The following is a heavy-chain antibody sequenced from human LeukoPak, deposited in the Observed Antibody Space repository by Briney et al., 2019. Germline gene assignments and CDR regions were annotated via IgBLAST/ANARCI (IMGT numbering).Heavy chain of an antibody. Sequence: GASVKVSCKASGYTFTSYGISWVRQAPGQGLEWMGWISAYNGNTNYAQKLQGRVTMTTDTSTSTAYMELSSLRSEDTAVYYCARVSYGWDCKGTSCHVDYWGQGTLVTVPS. V-gene: IGHV1-18*01. CDR1: GYTFTSYG. CDR2: ISAYNGNT. CDR3: ARVSYGWDCKGTSCHVDY. D-gene: IGHD2-2*01. J-gene: IGHJ4*02.